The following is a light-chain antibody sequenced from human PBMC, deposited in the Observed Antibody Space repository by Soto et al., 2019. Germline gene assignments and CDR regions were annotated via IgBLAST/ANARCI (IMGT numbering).Light chain of an antibody. CDR2: GAS. CDR1: RTINTY. Sequence: IHMTKYTYPLSASVWDRVTITCRASRTINTYLNWFQQNPGEPPRLLIYGASTLHDGVPSRFSGSGSGADFTLTISGLQPEDFASYHCQQTYSDISFGGGTKVDIK. V-gene: IGKV1-39*01. J-gene: IGKJ4*01. CDR3: QQTYSDIS.